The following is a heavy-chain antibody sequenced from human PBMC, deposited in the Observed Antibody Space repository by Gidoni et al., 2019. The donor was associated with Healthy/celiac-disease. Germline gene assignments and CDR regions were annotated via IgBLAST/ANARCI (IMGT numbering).Heavy chain of an antibody. D-gene: IGHD1-26*01. CDR3: ARTGGSFHS. CDR2: IYTSGST. J-gene: IGHJ4*02. Sequence: QLQLQESGPGLVNPSQTLSLTCTVSGGSISSGSYYWRWIRQPAGKGLEWIGRIYTSGSTNYNPSLKSRVTISVDTSKNQFSLKLSSVTAADTAVYYCARTGGSFHSWGQGTLVTVSS. V-gene: IGHV4-61*02. CDR1: GGSISSGSYY.